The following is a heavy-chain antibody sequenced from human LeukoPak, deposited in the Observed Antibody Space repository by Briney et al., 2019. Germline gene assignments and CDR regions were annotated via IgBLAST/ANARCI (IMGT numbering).Heavy chain of an antibody. J-gene: IGHJ5*02. CDR3: ARGGYCSGDGCYPGVHDPHWFDP. V-gene: IGHV4-31*03. CDR1: GASVSSGGYF. Sequence: PSQTLSLTCTVSGASVSSGGYFWTWIRQHPGKGLEWIGYIYYSVSTYYNPSLKSRVTISVDTSKNQFSLKVTSVTAADTAVYYCARGGYCSGDGCYPGVHDPHWFDPWGQGTLVTVSS. D-gene: IGHD2-15*01. CDR2: IYYSVST.